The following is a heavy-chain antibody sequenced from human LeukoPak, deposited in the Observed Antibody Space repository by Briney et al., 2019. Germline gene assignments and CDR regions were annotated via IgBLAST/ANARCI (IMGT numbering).Heavy chain of an antibody. Sequence: GGSLRLSCAASGFTFSSYSMNWVRQAPGKGLEWVSYISSSSSTIYYADSVKGRFTISRDNAKNSLYLQMNSLRAEDTAVYSCARSSFQWNYGSCLDSWGQGTLVTVSS. J-gene: IGHJ4*02. CDR3: ARSSFQWNYGSCLDS. CDR2: ISSSSSTI. CDR1: GFTFSSYS. D-gene: IGHD1-7*01. V-gene: IGHV3-48*01.